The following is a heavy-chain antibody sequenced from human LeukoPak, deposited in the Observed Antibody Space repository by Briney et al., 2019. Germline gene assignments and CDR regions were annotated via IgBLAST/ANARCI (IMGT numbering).Heavy chain of an antibody. CDR1: GYSISSGYY. J-gene: IGHJ4*02. V-gene: IGHV4-38-2*01. Sequence: SETLSLTCSVSGYSISSGYYWGWIRQPPGKGLEWIASMYHSGSTYYNPSLKSRVTISVDTSKNQFSLKLSSVTAADTAVYYCARSAGEWEHFDYWGQGIRVTVSS. CDR2: MYHSGST. CDR3: ARSAGEWEHFDY. D-gene: IGHD1-26*01.